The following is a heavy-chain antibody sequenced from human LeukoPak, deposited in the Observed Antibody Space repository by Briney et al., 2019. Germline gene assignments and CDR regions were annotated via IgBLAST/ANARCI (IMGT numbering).Heavy chain of an antibody. CDR1: GGSFSGYY. Sequence: SETLSLTCAVYGGSFSGYYWSWIRQPPGKGLEWIGEINHSGSTNYNPSLKSRVTISVDTSKNQFSLKLSSVTAADTAVYYCARRICSGGSCYPFDYWGQGTLVTVSS. D-gene: IGHD2-15*01. J-gene: IGHJ4*02. V-gene: IGHV4-34*01. CDR3: ARRICSGGSCYPFDY. CDR2: INHSGST.